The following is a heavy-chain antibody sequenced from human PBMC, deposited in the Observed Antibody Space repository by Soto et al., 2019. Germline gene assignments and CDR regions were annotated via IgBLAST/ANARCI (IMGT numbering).Heavy chain of an antibody. CDR3: ARGYCSGGNCYSGMDV. CDR1: GGTFSTHA. D-gene: IGHD2-15*01. Sequence: GASVKVSCKASGGTFSTHAIIWVRQAPGHGLEWVGGIIPISGTTYYTQKFQGRVTITADEPTSTAFMELSSMKSDDTAVFYCARGYCSGGNCYSGMDVWGQGTMVTVS. V-gene: IGHV1-69*13. J-gene: IGHJ6*02. CDR2: IIPISGTT.